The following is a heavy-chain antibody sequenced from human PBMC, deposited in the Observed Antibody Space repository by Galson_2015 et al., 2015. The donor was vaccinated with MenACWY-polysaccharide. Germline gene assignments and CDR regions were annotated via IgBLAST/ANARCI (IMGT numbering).Heavy chain of an antibody. CDR1: GGSFSTFS. D-gene: IGHD3-16*01. CDR2: IIPGLDKP. Sequence: SVKVSCKASGGSFSTFSFNWVRQAPGQGLEWMGRIIPGLDKPNYAQKFQGRVTITAETSTGTAYMELRSLRPEDTAVYYCASLLGEAPAQTGAFDIWGQGAVVPVSS. J-gene: IGHJ3*02. CDR3: ASLLGEAPAQTGAFDI. V-gene: IGHV1-69*02.